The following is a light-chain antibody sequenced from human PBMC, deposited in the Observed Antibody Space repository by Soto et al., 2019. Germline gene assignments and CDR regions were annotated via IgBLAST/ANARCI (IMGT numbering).Light chain of an antibody. CDR1: QTVSIN. CDR2: DAS. J-gene: IGKJ2*01. V-gene: IGKV3-15*01. Sequence: EIVMTQSPAILSVSPGERATLSCRASQTVSINLAWYQQKPGQAPRLLIFDASTRATGIPARFSGSGSGTEFTLTISSLQSEDFAVYYCQKYNTWPHTFGQGTKLEI. CDR3: QKYNTWPHT.